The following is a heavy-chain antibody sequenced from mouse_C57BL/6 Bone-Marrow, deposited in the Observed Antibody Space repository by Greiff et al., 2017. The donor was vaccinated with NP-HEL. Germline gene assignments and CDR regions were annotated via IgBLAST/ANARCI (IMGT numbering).Heavy chain of an antibody. CDR1: GYTFTSYG. D-gene: IGHD5-5*01. CDR2: IYPRSGNT. CDR3: ARPRLPLYYAMDY. J-gene: IGHJ4*01. V-gene: IGHV1-81*01. Sequence: QVQLQQSGAELARPGASVKLSCKASGYTFTSYGISWVKQSTGQGLEWIGEIYPRSGNTYYNEKFKGKATLTADKSSSTAYMELRSLTSEDSAVYFCARPRLPLYYAMDYWGQGTSVTVSS.